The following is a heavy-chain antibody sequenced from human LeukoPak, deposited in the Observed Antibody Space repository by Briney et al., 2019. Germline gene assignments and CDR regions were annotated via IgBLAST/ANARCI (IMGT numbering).Heavy chain of an antibody. V-gene: IGHV1-18*01. CDR3: AREPPLLRYYYYYYMDV. CDR2: ISAYNGNT. D-gene: IGHD3-22*01. J-gene: IGHJ6*03. Sequence: GASVKASCKASGYTFTSYGISWVRQAPGQGLEWMGWISAYNGNTNYAQKLQGRVTMTTDTSTSTAYMELRSLRSDDTAVYYCAREPPLLRYYYYYYMDVWGKGTTVTVSS. CDR1: GYTFTSYG.